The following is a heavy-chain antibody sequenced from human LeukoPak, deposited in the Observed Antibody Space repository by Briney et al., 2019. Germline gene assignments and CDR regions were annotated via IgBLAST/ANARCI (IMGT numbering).Heavy chain of an antibody. Sequence: SETLSLTCTVSGGSISSGGYYWSWIRQHPGKGLEWIGYIYYSGSTYYNPSLKSRVTISVDTSKNQFSLKLSSVTAADTAVYYCARRITFSSSWSHYGMDVWGQGTTVTVSS. CDR1: GGSISSGGYY. J-gene: IGHJ6*02. CDR3: ARRITFSSSWSHYGMDV. V-gene: IGHV4-31*03. D-gene: IGHD6-13*01. CDR2: IYYSGST.